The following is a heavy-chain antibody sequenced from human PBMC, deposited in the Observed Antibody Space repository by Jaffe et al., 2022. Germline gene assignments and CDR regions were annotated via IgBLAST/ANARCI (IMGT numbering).Heavy chain of an antibody. CDR3: TRLTYDYIVLSFYYYYYYMDV. D-gene: IGHD2-8*02. CDR1: GFTFGDYA. Sequence: EVQLVESGGGLVQPGRSLRLSCTASGFTFGDYAMSWVRQAPGKGLEWVGFIRSKAYGGTTEYAASVKGRFTISRDDSKSIAYLQMNSLKTEDTAVYYCTRLTYDYIVLSFYYYYYYMDVWGKGTTVTVSS. V-gene: IGHV3-49*04. J-gene: IGHJ6*03. CDR2: IRSKAYGGTT.